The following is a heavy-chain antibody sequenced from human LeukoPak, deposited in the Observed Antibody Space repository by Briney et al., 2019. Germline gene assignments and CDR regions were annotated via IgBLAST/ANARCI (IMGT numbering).Heavy chain of an antibody. D-gene: IGHD6-19*01. J-gene: IGHJ4*02. CDR2: INPNSGGT. Sequence: ASVKVSCKASGYTFTGYYMHWVRQAPGQGLEWVGWINPNSGGTNYAQKFQGRVTMTRDTSISTAYMELSRLRSDDTAVYYCARDSSSGWPKYYFDYWGQGTLVTVSS. CDR3: ARDSSSGWPKYYFDY. V-gene: IGHV1-2*02. CDR1: GYTFTGYY.